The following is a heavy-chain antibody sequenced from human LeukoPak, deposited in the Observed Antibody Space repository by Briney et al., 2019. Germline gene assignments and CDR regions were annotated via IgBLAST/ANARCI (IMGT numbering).Heavy chain of an antibody. J-gene: IGHJ4*02. CDR3: ARLLQKGPYYYDSSGYWRGDY. CDR1: GGSFSGYY. V-gene: IGHV4-34*01. CDR2: INHSGST. D-gene: IGHD3-22*01. Sequence: PSETLSLTCAVYGGSFSGYYWSWIRQPPGKGLEWIGEINHSGSTNYNPSLKSRVTISVDTSKNQFSLKLSSVTAADTAVYYCARLLQKGPYYYDSSGYWRGDYWGQGTLVTVSS.